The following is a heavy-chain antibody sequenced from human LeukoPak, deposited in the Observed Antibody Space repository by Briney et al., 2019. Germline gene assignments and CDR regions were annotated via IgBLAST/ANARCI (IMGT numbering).Heavy chain of an antibody. Sequence: PSQTLSLTCTVSGGSISSGSFYWSWIRQPAGKGLEWIGRIYSSGSTNYNPSLKSRVTISVDTSKNQFSLRLSSVTAADTAVYYCARLGMAIFGAFDIWGQGTMVTVSS. V-gene: IGHV4-61*02. CDR3: ARLGMAIFGAFDI. D-gene: IGHD5-24*01. J-gene: IGHJ3*02. CDR2: IYSSGST. CDR1: GGSISSGSFY.